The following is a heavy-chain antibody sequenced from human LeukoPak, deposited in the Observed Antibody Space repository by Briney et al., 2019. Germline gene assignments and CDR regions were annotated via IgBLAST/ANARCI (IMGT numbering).Heavy chain of an antibody. J-gene: IGHJ4*02. Sequence: SETLSLTCTVSGGSINNYYWSWIRQPAGKGLGWIGYIYYSGSTYYNPSLKSRVTISVDTSKNQFSLKLSSVTAADTAVYYCARGVTWIQLWPYFDYWGQGTLVTVSS. V-gene: IGHV4-59*06. CDR1: GGSINNYY. CDR2: IYYSGST. CDR3: ARGVTWIQLWPYFDY. D-gene: IGHD5-18*01.